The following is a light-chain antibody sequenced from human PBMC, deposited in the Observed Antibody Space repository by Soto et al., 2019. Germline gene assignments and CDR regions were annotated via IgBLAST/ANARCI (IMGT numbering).Light chain of an antibody. CDR2: AAS. Sequence: DIQMTQSPSSLSASVGDRVTITCRASQTIDGYLNWYQQRPGEAPKLLIDAASSLQSGVPSRFSGSGSGTEFVFTINSLQPEDFAAYYCQQSYSTPYTFGQGTKLEIE. J-gene: IGKJ2*01. CDR1: QTIDGY. V-gene: IGKV1-39*01. CDR3: QQSYSTPYT.